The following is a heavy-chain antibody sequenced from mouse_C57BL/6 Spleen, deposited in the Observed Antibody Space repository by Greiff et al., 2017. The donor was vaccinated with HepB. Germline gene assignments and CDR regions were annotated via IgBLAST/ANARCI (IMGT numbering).Heavy chain of an antibody. CDR1: GYAFSSSW. CDR3: ARLGKHDY. V-gene: IGHV1-82*01. D-gene: IGHD4-1*01. J-gene: IGHJ2*01. CDR2: IYPGDGDT. Sequence: QVQLQQSGPELVKPGASVKISCKASGYAFSSSWMNWVKQRPGKGLEWIGRIYPGDGDTNYNGKFKGKATLTADKSSSTAYMQLSSLTSDDSAVYFCARLGKHDYWGQGTTLTVSS.